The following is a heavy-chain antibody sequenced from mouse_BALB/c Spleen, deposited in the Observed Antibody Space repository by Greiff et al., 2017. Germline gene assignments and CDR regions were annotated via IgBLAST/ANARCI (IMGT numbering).Heavy chain of an antibody. CDR3: ARDYYVWYFDV. Sequence: QVQLQQSGPELVKPGASVKMSCKASGYTFTSYYIHWVKQRPGQGLEWIGWIYPGDGSTKYNEKFKGKTTLTADKSSSTAYMLLSSLTSEDSAIYFCARDYYVWYFDVWGAGTTVTVSS. CDR2: IYPGDGST. J-gene: IGHJ1*01. CDR1: GYTFTSYY. V-gene: IGHV1S56*01. D-gene: IGHD1-1*01.